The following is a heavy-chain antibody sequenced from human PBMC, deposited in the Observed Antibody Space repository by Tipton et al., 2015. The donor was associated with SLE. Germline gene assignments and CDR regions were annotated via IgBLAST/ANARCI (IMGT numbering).Heavy chain of an antibody. CDR1: GYSISSGYY. D-gene: IGHD3-3*01. CDR2: IYHSGSI. CDR3: ASATLRFLEWPPMDV. J-gene: IGHJ6*02. V-gene: IGHV4-38-2*02. Sequence: LRLSCTVSGYSISSGYYWGWIRQPPGKGLEWIGSIYHSGSIYYNPSLKSRVTISVDTSKNQFSLRLSSVTAADTAVYYCASATLRFLEWPPMDVWGQGTTVTVSS.